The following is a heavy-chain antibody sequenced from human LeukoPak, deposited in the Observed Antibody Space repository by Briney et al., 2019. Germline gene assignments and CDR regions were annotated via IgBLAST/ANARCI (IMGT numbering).Heavy chain of an antibody. CDR3: ARGVGNCSSTSCYRPPYYYYYYMDV. CDR1: GFTFSDYY. Sequence: PGGSLRLSCAASGFTFSDYYMSWIRQAPGKGLEWVSYISSSGSTIYYADSMKGRFTISRDNAKNSLYLQMNSLRAEDTAVYYCARGVGNCSSTSCYRPPYYYYYYMDVWGKGTTVTISS. V-gene: IGHV3-11*01. D-gene: IGHD2-2*01. J-gene: IGHJ6*03. CDR2: ISSSGSTI.